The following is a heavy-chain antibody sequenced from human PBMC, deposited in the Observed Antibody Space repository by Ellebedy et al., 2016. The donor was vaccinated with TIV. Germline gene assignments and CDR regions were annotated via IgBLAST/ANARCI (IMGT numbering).Heavy chain of an antibody. D-gene: IGHD2-2*01. CDR3: ARREKMTSWDEGKWFDP. Sequence: MPSETLSLTCTVSGGSISSYYWNWIRQPPGKGLEWIGYVYYTGSTNYNPSLKSRVTISVDTSKNQFSLRLTSVTAADTAVYYCARREKMTSWDEGKWFDPWGQGTLVTVSS. CDR2: VYYTGST. CDR1: GGSISSYY. V-gene: IGHV4-59*08. J-gene: IGHJ5*02.